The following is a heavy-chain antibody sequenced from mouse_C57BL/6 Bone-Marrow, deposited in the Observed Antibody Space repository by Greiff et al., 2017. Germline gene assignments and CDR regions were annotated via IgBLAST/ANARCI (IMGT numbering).Heavy chain of an antibody. V-gene: IGHV1-64*01. J-gene: IGHJ4*01. CDR1: GYTFTSYW. Sequence: QVQLQQPGAELVKPGASVKLSCKASGYTFTSYWMHWVKQRPGQGLEWIGMINPNSGSTNSNETLKSKATMTVDTSSSTAYMQLSSLTSEDAAVYYCARELLRVAMDVWGQGTSVTVSS. CDR2: INPNSGST. D-gene: IGHD1-1*01. CDR3: ARELLRVAMDV.